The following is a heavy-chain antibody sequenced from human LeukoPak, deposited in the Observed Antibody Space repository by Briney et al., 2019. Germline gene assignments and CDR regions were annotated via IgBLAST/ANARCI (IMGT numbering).Heavy chain of an antibody. CDR2: IYSGGST. Sequence: GGSLRLSCAASGFTVSSNYMSWVRQAPGKGLEWVSVIYSGGSTYYADSVKGRFTISRDNSKNTLYLQMNSLRAEDTAVYYCARAFGIFGVVTDSRIDYWGQGTLVTVSS. D-gene: IGHD3-3*01. CDR3: ARAFGIFGVVTDSRIDY. V-gene: IGHV3-66*01. CDR1: GFTVSSNY. J-gene: IGHJ4*02.